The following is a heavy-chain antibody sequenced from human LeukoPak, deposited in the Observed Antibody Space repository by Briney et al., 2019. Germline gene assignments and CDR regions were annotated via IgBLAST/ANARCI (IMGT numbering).Heavy chain of an antibody. CDR3: AKDGAEFHY. CDR1: GFTFSSYG. V-gene: IGHV3-30*02. D-gene: IGHD3-16*01. Sequence: PGGSLRLSCAASGFTFSSYGMHWVRQAPGKGLEWVAFIRYDGTYKYYADSVRGRFTISRDNSKNTLYLQMNSLRAEDTAVYYCAKDGAEFHYWGQGTLVTVSS. CDR2: IRYDGTYK. J-gene: IGHJ4*02.